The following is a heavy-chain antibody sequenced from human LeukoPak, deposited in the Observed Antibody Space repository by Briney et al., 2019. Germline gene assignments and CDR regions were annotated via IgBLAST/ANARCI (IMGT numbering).Heavy chain of an antibody. V-gene: IGHV3-23*01. J-gene: IGHJ4*02. CDR2: IGSSGVTT. D-gene: IGHD2-21*02. CDR3: ARILECCSGGDYRCCGFDY. Sequence: PGGSLRLSCVPSGFIFSSYPMTWVRQAPGKGLEWVSSIGSSGVTTYYGDSVKGRFTVSRDNSRNTLYLQMNNLKAEDTAMYYCARILECCSGGDYRCCGFDYWGQGTLVTVSS. CDR1: GFIFSSYP.